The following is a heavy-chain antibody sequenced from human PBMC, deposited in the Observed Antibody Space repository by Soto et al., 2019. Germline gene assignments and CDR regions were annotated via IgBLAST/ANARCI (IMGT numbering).Heavy chain of an antibody. D-gene: IGHD2-2*01. Sequence: SVKVSCKASVGTFGRYDITWVRRAPGQGLEWLGGIIPILNSPAYAQKFQARVVITTDEITNTAYMELNSLRFDDTAVYYCAREAPYCTSATCPKFYDMDVWGQGTTVTVSS. CDR3: AREAPYCTSATCPKFYDMDV. J-gene: IGHJ6*02. CDR1: VGTFGRYD. V-gene: IGHV1-69*05. CDR2: IIPILNSP.